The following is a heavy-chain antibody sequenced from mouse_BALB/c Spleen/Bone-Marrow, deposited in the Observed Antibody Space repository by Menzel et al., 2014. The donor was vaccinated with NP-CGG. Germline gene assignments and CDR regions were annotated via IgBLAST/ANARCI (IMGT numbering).Heavy chain of an antibody. CDR3: TKSRRAIDY. Sequence: QVQLKQSGAELVKPGASVKLSCKASGYTFSSDYMYWVKQRPGQGLEWIGEINPSNGGTNFNEKFKSKATLTVDKSSSTAYMQLSSLTSEDSAVYYCTKSRRAIDYWGQGTSVTVSS. J-gene: IGHJ4*01. CDR1: GYTFSSDY. CDR2: INPSNGGT. V-gene: IGHV1S81*02. D-gene: IGHD2-12*01.